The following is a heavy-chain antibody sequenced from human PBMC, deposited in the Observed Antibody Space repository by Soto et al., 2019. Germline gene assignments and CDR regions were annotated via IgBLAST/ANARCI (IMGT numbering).Heavy chain of an antibody. V-gene: IGHV3-30*18. CDR2: ISYHESNT. CDR3: AKDVRLYDSSGRQGMDV. CDR1: GFTFTNYG. D-gene: IGHD3-22*01. J-gene: IGHJ6*02. Sequence: QVQLVESGGGVVQPGRSLRLSCSASGFTFTNYGMHWVRQAPGKGLEWGAVISYHESNTYYADSVKARFTISRDNSKNTLYRQMNSLRAEDTAVYYCAKDVRLYDSSGRQGMDVWCQGTTVTVSS.